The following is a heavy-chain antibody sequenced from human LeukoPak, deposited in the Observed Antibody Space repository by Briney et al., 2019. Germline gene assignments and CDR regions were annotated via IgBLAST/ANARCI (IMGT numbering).Heavy chain of an antibody. CDR1: GDSISTGGYY. Sequence: SETLSLTCTVSGDSISTGGYYWAWIRQHRERGLEWIGYIYYSGSTHYNPSLQSRVTISVDTSKNQFSLNLNSVTAADTAVYYCARVIVVVPIGVYHYYAMDVWGQGATVTVSS. CDR3: ARVIVVVPIGVYHYYAMDV. V-gene: IGHV4-31*03. J-gene: IGHJ6*02. D-gene: IGHD2-2*01. CDR2: IYYSGST.